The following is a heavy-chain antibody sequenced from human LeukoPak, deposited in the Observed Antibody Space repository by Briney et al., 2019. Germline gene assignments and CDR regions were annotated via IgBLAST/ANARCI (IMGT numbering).Heavy chain of an antibody. CDR1: GFTVCLYY. D-gene: IGHD3-22*01. CDR3: ATDFYDTT. J-gene: IGHJ5*02. CDR2: IRRNSDGGTI. V-gene: IGHV3-15*07. Sequence: GGSLRLSCAASGFTVCLYYMTWVRQAPGKGLEWVSRIRRNSDGGTIDYAAPVKGRFALSRDDSKNTLYLHMSSLQTEDTAVYYCATDFYDTTWGQGTLVTVSS.